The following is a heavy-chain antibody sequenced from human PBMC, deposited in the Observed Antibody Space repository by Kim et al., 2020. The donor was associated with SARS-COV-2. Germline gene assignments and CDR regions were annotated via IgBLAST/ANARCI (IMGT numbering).Heavy chain of an antibody. D-gene: IGHD6-13*01. V-gene: IGHV3-21*01. CDR3: ARAGYSSSVYYFDY. Sequence: ADSVKGRFTISRDNAKNSLYLQMNSLRAEDTAVYYCARAGYSSSVYYFDYWGQGTLVTVSS. J-gene: IGHJ4*02.